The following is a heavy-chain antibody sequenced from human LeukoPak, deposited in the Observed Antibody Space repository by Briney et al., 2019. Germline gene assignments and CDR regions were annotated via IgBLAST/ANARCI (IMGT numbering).Heavy chain of an antibody. J-gene: IGHJ4*02. Sequence: GGTLRLSCAASRFTFSSYGMNWVRQAPGKGLEWVSAISRSGGSTYYADSVRGRFTISRDNSKNTVFLQLNSLRAEDTAVYFCAKEYDYDDYPTGIPFYLDYWGQGTLVIVSA. D-gene: IGHD4-17*01. V-gene: IGHV3-23*01. CDR1: RFTFSSYG. CDR3: AKEYDYDDYPTGIPFYLDY. CDR2: ISRSGGST.